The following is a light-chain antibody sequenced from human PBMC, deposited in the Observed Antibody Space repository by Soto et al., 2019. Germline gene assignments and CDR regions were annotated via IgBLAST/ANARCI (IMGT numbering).Light chain of an antibody. CDR3: QQYNSYSGT. V-gene: IGKV1-5*03. CDR2: KAP. CDR1: QSIGNW. Sequence: DLQMTQSPSTLSASVGDRVTITCRASQSIGNWLAWYQQKPGKAPKLLIYKAPSLQSGVPSRFSGSGSGTEFTLTINSLQPDDFASYYCQQYNSYSGTFGQGTKVEIK. J-gene: IGKJ1*01.